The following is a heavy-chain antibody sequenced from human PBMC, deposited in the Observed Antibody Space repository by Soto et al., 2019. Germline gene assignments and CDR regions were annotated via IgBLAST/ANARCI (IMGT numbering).Heavy chain of an antibody. D-gene: IGHD5-12*01. Sequence: EVQLVESGGGLVQPGGSLRLSCAASGFTFIRYSMNWVRQAPGKGLEWIAYISGSSSTIKYADSVKGRFTISRDNAKNLLFLQMSSLRAEDTAVYFCARDVYSGTWTTEEDVWGQGTTVTVSS. J-gene: IGHJ6*02. CDR3: ARDVYSGTWTTEEDV. V-gene: IGHV3-48*01. CDR2: ISGSSSTI. CDR1: GFTFIRYS.